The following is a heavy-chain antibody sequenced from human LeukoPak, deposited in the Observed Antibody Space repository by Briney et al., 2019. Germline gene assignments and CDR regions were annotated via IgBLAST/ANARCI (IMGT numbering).Heavy chain of an antibody. J-gene: IGHJ4*02. CDR2: IYYTGST. V-gene: IGHV4-59*12. Sequence: SETLSLTCTVSGDSMISSYWTWIRQPPGRGLEWIGYIYYTGSTNYNPSLRGRVTISVDTSKNQFSLKLSSVTAADTAVYYCARGQGVLRYFDWLSPVYFDYWGQGTLVTVSS. CDR3: ARGQGVLRYFDWLSPVYFDY. D-gene: IGHD3-9*01. CDR1: GDSMISSY.